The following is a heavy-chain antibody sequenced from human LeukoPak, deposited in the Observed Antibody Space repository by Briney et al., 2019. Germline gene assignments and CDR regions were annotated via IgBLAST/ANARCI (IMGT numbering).Heavy chain of an antibody. CDR2: ISWNSGSI. Sequence: PGGSLRLSCAASGFTFDDYAMHWVRQAPGKGLEWVSGISWNSGSIGYADSVKGRFTISRDNAKNSLYLQMNSLRAEDTALYYCAKNSGSSLALSSFGYWGQGTLVTVSS. CDR3: AKNSGSSLALSSFGY. CDR1: GFTFDDYA. V-gene: IGHV3-9*01. J-gene: IGHJ4*02. D-gene: IGHD1-26*01.